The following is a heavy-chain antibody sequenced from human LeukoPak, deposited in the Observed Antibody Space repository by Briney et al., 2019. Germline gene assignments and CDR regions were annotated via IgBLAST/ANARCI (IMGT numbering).Heavy chain of an antibody. CDR1: GGSISSFF. CDR2: MHYSGDT. CDR3: ARVRYSDVLTGYYGDGYFDY. J-gene: IGHJ4*02. Sequence: SETLSLTCTVSGGSISSFFWSWIRQSPGKGLEWIGSMHYSGDTKYNPSLRSRVSLSIDTSMQQFSLRLSSVTAADTAVYYCARVRYSDVLTGYYGDGYFDYWGQGTLVTVSS. V-gene: IGHV4-59*01. D-gene: IGHD3-9*01.